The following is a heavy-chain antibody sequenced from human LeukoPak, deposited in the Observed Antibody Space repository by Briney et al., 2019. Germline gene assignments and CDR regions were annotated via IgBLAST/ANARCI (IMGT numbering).Heavy chain of an antibody. J-gene: IGHJ4*02. CDR1: GDTFTSYD. V-gene: IGHV1-8*01. Sequence: APVKVSCKASGDTFTSYDINWVRQATGQGLEWMGWMNPNSGNTGYAQKFQGRVTMTRNTSISTAYMELSSLRSEDTAVYYCARVRYYYDSSDYWGQGTLVTVSS. CDR2: MNPNSGNT. CDR3: ARVRYYYDSSDY. D-gene: IGHD3-22*01.